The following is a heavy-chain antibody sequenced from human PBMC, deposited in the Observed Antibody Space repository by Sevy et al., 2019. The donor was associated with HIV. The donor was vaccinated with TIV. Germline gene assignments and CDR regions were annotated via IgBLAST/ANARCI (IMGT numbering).Heavy chain of an antibody. CDR3: AKDQEGQWLASYYYYGMDV. V-gene: IGHV3-30*18. CDR1: GFTFGSYG. D-gene: IGHD6-19*01. Sequence: GESLKISCAASGFTFGSYGMHWVRQAPGKGLEWVAVISYDGSNKYYADSVKGRFTISRDNSKNTLYLQMNSLRAEDTAVYYCAKDQEGQWLASYYYYGMDVWGQGTTVTVSS. J-gene: IGHJ6*02. CDR2: ISYDGSNK.